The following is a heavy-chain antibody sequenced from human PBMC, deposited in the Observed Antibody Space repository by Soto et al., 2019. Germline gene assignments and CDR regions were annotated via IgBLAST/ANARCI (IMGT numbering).Heavy chain of an antibody. CDR1: GGSITNYV. CDR2: IIPVLGTT. CDR3: LLWSGDTQQ. Sequence: QVQVVQSGAEVKKPGSSVKVSCTASGGSITNYVISWVRQAPGQGPEWMGGIIPVLGTTNYAQKFQGRVTITADKSTSTAYMELSSLKSEDPAVFYCLLWSGDTQQWGQGTLVTVSS. D-gene: IGHD3-10*01. J-gene: IGHJ1*01. V-gene: IGHV1-69*08.